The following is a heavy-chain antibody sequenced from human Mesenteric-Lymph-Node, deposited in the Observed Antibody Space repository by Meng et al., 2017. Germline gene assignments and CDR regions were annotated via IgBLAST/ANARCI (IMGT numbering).Heavy chain of an antibody. D-gene: IGHD6-6*01. J-gene: IGHJ4*02. Sequence: QVQLVQAGHEVKKPGASVKVSCKASGYDFSGFFMQWVRQAPGQRLEWMGRINPHTGGADYARNFQGRVTLTRDKSINTAYLELSRLTSDDTAVYYCARDFSPSIGGGKFDHWGQGTLVTVSS. CDR3: ARDFSPSIGGGKFDH. CDR2: INPHTGGA. V-gene: IGHV1-2*06. CDR1: GYDFSGFF.